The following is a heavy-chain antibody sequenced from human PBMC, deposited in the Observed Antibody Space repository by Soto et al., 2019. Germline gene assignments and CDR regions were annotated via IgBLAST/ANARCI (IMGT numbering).Heavy chain of an antibody. V-gene: IGHV3-73*02. D-gene: IGHD6-19*01. CDR3: TRHEERRRAVFYGMDV. CDR1: GFTFSVSD. Sequence: ERQLVQSGGGVVQPGVSLKLSCAAFGFTFSVSDMHWVRQASGKGLEWVGRIRGKNNNYATTYAASMAGRFIISREDSANTAFLQMSSLKTEATAIYYCTRHEERRRAVFYGMDVWGQGTTVTVSS. J-gene: IGHJ6*02. CDR2: IRGKNNNYAT.